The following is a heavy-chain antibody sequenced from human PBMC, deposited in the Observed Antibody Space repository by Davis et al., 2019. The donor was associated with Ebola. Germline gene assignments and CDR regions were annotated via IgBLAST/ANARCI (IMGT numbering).Heavy chain of an antibody. V-gene: IGHV1-46*01. D-gene: IGHD3-16*01. CDR2: INPSGGST. J-gene: IGHJ4*02. CDR3: ARGVRRWGRVDY. CDR1: GYTFSGYY. Sequence: ASVKVSCKASGYTFSGYYMHWVRQAPGQGLEWMGIINPSGGSTSYAQKFQGRVTMTRDTSTSTVYMELSSLRSEDTAVYYCARGVRRWGRVDYWGQGTLVTVSS.